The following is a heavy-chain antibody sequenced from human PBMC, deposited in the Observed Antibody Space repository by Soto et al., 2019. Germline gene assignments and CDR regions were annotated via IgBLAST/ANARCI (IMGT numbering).Heavy chain of an antibody. CDR2: IGTAGDT. CDR3: ASARYTYSRGLYDYCGMDV. V-gene: IGHV3-13*04. J-gene: IGHJ6*02. CDR1: GFTFSSYD. Sequence: EVQLVESGGGLVQPGGSLRLSCAASGFTFSSYDMHWFRQATGKGLEWVSAIGTAGDTYYPGSVKGRFTISREHAKNSLYLQMNSLRAGDTAVYYCASARYTYSRGLYDYCGMDVWGQGTTVTVSS. D-gene: IGHD6-19*01.